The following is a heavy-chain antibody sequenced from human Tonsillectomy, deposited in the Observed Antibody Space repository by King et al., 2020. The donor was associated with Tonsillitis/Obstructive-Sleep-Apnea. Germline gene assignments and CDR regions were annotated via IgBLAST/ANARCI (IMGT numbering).Heavy chain of an antibody. D-gene: IGHD3-16*02. Sequence: VQLVESGGGLVQPGGSLRLSCAASGFTFSSYSMNWVRQAPGKGLEWVSYISSSSSTIYYADSVKGRFTISRDHAKNSLYLQMNSLRDEDTAVYYCARDRLNDYIWGSYRYTYFDYWGQGTLVTVSS. J-gene: IGHJ4*02. CDR2: ISSSSSTI. CDR1: GFTFSSYS. CDR3: ARDRLNDYIWGSYRYTYFDY. V-gene: IGHV3-48*02.